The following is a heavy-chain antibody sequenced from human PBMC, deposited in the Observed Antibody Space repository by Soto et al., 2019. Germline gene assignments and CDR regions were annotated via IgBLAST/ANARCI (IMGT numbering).Heavy chain of an antibody. D-gene: IGHD6-13*01. V-gene: IGHV1-18*01. J-gene: IGHJ6*02. Sequence: QVQLVQSGAEVKKPGASVKVSCKASGYTFTSYGISWVRQAPGQGLEWMGWISAYNGNTNYAQKLQGRVTMTTDTSTSTAYMELRSLRSDDTAVYYCARDPVYSSSWYLSYDYYYYDGMDVWGQGTTVTVSS. CDR1: GYTFTSYG. CDR2: ISAYNGNT. CDR3: ARDPVYSSSWYLSYDYYYYDGMDV.